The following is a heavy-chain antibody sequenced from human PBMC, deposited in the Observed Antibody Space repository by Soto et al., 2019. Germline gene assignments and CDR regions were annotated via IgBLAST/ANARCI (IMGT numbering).Heavy chain of an antibody. V-gene: IGHV1-18*01. Sequence: GASVKVYCKASGSTFTSYGISWVRQAPGQGLEWMGWISAYNGNTNYAQKLQGRVTMTTDTSTSTAYMELRSLRSDDTAVYYCARVSYGRSAFDIWGQGTMVTVSS. J-gene: IGHJ3*02. D-gene: IGHD1-26*01. CDR1: GSTFTSYG. CDR3: ARVSYGRSAFDI. CDR2: ISAYNGNT.